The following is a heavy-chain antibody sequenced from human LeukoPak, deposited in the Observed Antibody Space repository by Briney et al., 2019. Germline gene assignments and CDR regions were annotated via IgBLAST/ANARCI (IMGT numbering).Heavy chain of an antibody. Sequence: SETLSLTCAVYGGSFSGYYWSWIRQPPGKGLEWIGEINHSGSTNYNPSLKSRVTISVDTSKNQFSLKLSSVTAADTAVYYCARGPSAKRWLQFPPDYWGQGTLDTVSS. J-gene: IGHJ4*02. CDR3: ARGPSAKRWLQFPPDY. V-gene: IGHV4-34*01. CDR2: INHSGST. CDR1: GGSFSGYY. D-gene: IGHD5-24*01.